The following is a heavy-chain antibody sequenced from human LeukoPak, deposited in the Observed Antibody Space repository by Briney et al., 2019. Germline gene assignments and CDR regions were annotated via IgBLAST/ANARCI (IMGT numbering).Heavy chain of an antibody. V-gene: IGHV3-9*01. Sequence: GGSLRLSCAASGFTFDDYAMHWVRQAPGKGLEWVSGISWNSGSIGYADSVKGRFTISRDNAKNSLYLQMNSLRAEDTAIYYCAKASSPSSGCITYWGQGTLVTVSS. CDR2: ISWNSGSI. CDR1: GFTFDDYA. J-gene: IGHJ4*02. CDR3: AKASSPSSGCITY. D-gene: IGHD3-22*01.